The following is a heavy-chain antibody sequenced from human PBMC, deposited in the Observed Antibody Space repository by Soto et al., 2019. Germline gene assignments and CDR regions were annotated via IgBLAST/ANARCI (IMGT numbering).Heavy chain of an antibody. J-gene: IGHJ4*02. CDR3: ATTRGELGAEGDY. CDR1: GGTFSSYA. Sequence: QVQLVQSGAEVKKPESSVKVSCKASGGTFSSYAISWVRQAPGQVLEWMGGIIPIFGTANYAQKVQGSVMITADEATSTAYMELSSRRAEDTAVYYCATTRGELGAEGDYWGQGTLVTVSS. V-gene: IGHV1-69*01. CDR2: IIPIFGTA. D-gene: IGHD1-26*01.